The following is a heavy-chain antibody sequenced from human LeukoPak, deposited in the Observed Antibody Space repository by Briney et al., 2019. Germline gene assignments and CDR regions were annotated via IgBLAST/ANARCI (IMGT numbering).Heavy chain of an antibody. D-gene: IGHD6-13*01. CDR1: GGSISSYY. J-gene: IGHJ5*02. CDR2: IYYSGST. CDR3: ARVPRIEAGATGDWFDP. V-gene: IGHV4-59*01. Sequence: SETLSLTCTVSGGSISSYYWSGIRQPPGKGLEWIGLIYYSGSTNYNPSLKSRVTISVDTSKNQFFLNLRSVTAADTAVYYCARVPRIEAGATGDWFDPWGQGTVVTVSS.